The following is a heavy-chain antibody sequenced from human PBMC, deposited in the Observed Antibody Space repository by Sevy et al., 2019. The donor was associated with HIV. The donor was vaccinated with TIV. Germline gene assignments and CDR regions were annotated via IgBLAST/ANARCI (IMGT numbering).Heavy chain of an antibody. V-gene: IGHV4-34*01. D-gene: IGHD2-15*01. CDR1: GVSFSDYY. J-gene: IGHJ4*01. CDR2: VSQSGSA. CDR3: ARGPLFSPEYCSGGTCPTIDF. Sequence: SETLSLTCAVSGVSFSDYYWAWIRQAPGKGLEWIGAVSQSGSANYNPSLRSRVIMSLDTSKNHVSLKLTSLTAADTAMYYCARGPLFSPEYCSGGTCPTIDFWSQGTLVTVSS.